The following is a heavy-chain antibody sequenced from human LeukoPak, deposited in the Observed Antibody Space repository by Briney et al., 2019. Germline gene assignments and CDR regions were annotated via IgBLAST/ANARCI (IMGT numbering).Heavy chain of an antibody. CDR3: AATPDRIGDGPRIP. CDR1: VFTLTNSA. V-gene: IGHV1-58*02. Sequence: TVRLSREISVFTLTNSAIPWVRQTRSQRREWMGWIVFGNGNKKYAQTFQGRVTITRDMSASTAYMELTSLTDEDTAVYFCAATPDRIGDGPRIPWGQGRLVIVSS. CDR2: IVFGNGNK. J-gene: IGHJ5*02. D-gene: IGHD5-24*01.